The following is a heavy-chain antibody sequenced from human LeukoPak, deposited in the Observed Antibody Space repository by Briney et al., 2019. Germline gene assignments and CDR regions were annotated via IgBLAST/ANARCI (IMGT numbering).Heavy chain of an antibody. Sequence: PSETLSLTCTVSGASIISGSYYWSGIRQPAGKGLGWIGRIYPSGSTNYNPSLKSRVTISVDTSKNQYSLKLNSVTAADTAVYYCARSTGSSGWRYFDYWGQGTLVTVSS. D-gene: IGHD6-19*01. CDR2: IYPSGST. CDR3: ARSTGSSGWRYFDY. CDR1: GASIISGSYY. J-gene: IGHJ4*02. V-gene: IGHV4-61*02.